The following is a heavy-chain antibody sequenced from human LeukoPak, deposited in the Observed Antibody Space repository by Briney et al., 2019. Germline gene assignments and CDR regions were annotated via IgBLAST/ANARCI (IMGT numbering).Heavy chain of an antibody. Sequence: PGGSLRLSCAASGFTFSSYGMHWVRQAPGKGLEWVAVIWYDGSNKYYADSVKGRFTISRDNSKNTLYLQMNSLSAEDTAVYYCAKDRGRFVDYWGQGTLVTVSS. CDR2: IWYDGSNK. CDR3: AKDRGRFVDY. V-gene: IGHV3-33*06. J-gene: IGHJ4*02. D-gene: IGHD3-10*01. CDR1: GFTFSSYG.